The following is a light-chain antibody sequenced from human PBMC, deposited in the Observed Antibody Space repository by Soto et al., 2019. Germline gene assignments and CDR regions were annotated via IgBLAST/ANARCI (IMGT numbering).Light chain of an antibody. CDR2: GNS. Sequence: QPVLTQPPSVSGAPGQRVTISCTGSSSNIGAGYDVHWYQQLPGTAPKLLMYGNSNRPSGVPDRFSGSKSGTSASLVITGLQAEDEADYYCQSYDISLSGARVFGGGTKLTVL. CDR1: SSNIGAGYD. CDR3: QSYDISLSGARV. J-gene: IGLJ3*02. V-gene: IGLV1-40*01.